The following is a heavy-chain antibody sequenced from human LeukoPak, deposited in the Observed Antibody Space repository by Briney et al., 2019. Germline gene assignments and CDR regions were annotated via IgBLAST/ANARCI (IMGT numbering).Heavy chain of an antibody. CDR3: ARMPRGPDV. J-gene: IGHJ6*04. Sequence: GGSLRLSCAASGFTFSSYWMVWVRQAPGKGLEWVASINQDGSEKYYVDSMKGRFTISRDNAKNSLYLQMNSLRAEDTAVYYCARMPRGPDVWGKGTTVTVSS. D-gene: IGHD2-2*01. CDR2: INQDGSEK. CDR1: GFTFSSYW. V-gene: IGHV3-7*01.